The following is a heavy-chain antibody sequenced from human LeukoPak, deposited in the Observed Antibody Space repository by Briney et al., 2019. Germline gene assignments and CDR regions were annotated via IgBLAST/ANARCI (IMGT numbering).Heavy chain of an antibody. V-gene: IGHV3-53*01. CDR2: IYSGGST. Sequence: GGSLRLSCAASGFTVSSNYMSWVRQAPGKGLEWVSVIYSGGSTYYADSVKGRFTISRDNSKNTLYLQMNSLRAEDTAVYYCAKAVTTYYYDSSGYPLLDYWGQGTLVTVSS. CDR1: GFTVSSNY. CDR3: AKAVTTYYYDSSGYPLLDY. D-gene: IGHD3-22*01. J-gene: IGHJ4*02.